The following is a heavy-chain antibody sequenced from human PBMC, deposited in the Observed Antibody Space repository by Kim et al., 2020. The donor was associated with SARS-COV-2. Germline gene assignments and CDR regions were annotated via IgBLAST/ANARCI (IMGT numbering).Heavy chain of an antibody. CDR3: ARGRAGVVPSPILGIGPHYDYYAMDV. D-gene: IGHD2-2*02. J-gene: IGHJ6*02. CDR2: IKHSGST. Sequence: SETLSLTCAVYGGSFSGYHWSWIRQPPGKGLERIGEIKHSGSTNYNPSLKSRVTMSVDTSKSQFSLKLRSVTAADTAVYYCARGRAGVVPSPILGIGPHYDYYAMDVWGQGTTVTVSS. CDR1: GGSFSGYH. V-gene: IGHV4-34*01.